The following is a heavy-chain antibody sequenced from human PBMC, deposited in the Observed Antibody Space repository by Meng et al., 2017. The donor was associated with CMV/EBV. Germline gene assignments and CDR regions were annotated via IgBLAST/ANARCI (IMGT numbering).Heavy chain of an antibody. Sequence: SLKISCAASGFTFRSHEMNWVRQAPGKGLEWISYISVPVNIIYYADSVKGRFTISRDNAKNSLYLQMDSLRAEDTAVYYCTRSVVMDVWGQGTTVTVSS. CDR3: TRSVVMDV. CDR1: GFTFRSHE. D-gene: IGHD6-6*01. J-gene: IGHJ6*02. V-gene: IGHV3-48*03. CDR2: ISVPVNII.